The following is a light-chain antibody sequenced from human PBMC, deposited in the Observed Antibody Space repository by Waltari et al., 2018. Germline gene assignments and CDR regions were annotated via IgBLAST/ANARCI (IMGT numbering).Light chain of an antibody. J-gene: IGLJ3*02. Sequence: QSALTQPASVSGSPGQSITISCTGTSSDVGAYNYVSWYQQHPDKAPKLIIPEVNNRPPGFSHRFSGSKSGNTASLTISGLQAEDEADYYCSSPTSSSTLVFGGGTKLTVL. CDR2: EVN. V-gene: IGLV2-14*01. CDR3: SSPTSSSTLV. CDR1: SSDVGAYNY.